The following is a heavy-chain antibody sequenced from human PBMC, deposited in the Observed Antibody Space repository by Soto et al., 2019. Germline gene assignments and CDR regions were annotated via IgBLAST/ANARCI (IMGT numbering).Heavy chain of an antibody. D-gene: IGHD3-3*01. CDR2: IYYSGST. Sequence: TSETLSLTCTVSGGSISSYYWSWIRQPPGKGLEWIGYIYYSGSTNYNPSLKRRVTISVDTSKNQFSLKLSSVTAADTAVYYCARDVSDFWSGHKYYMDVWGKGTTVTVSS. CDR3: ARDVSDFWSGHKYYMDV. V-gene: IGHV4-59*01. J-gene: IGHJ6*03. CDR1: GGSISSYY.